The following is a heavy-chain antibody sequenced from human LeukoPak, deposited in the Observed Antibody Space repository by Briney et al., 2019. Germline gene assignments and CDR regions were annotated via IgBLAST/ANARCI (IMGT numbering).Heavy chain of an antibody. V-gene: IGHV5-51*01. CDR3: ARTKGGALDY. CDR2: VYPGDSDT. J-gene: IGHJ4*02. Sequence: GESLKISCKGSGYTFSNYWISWVRQMPGKGLEWMGIVYPGDSDTRYSPSVQGQVTISVDRSINTAYLQWSSLKASDTAMYYCARTKGGALDYWGQGTRVTVSS. CDR1: GYTFSNYW.